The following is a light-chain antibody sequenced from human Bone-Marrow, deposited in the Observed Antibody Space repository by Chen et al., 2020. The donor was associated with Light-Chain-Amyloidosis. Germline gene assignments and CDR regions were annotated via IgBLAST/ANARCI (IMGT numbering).Light chain of an antibody. CDR1: ESLLYRSNNKNY. J-gene: IGKJ2*01. CDR2: LAS. CDR3: QQYYSTPYT. V-gene: IGKV4-1*01. Sequence: DIVMTQSPDSLAVSLGERATINCKSSESLLYRSNNKNYLGWYQQKPGQSPKLLMYLASTRESGVPDRFSGSGSGTDFTLTISSLQAEDVAVYYCQQYYSTPYTFGQGTKLEIQ.